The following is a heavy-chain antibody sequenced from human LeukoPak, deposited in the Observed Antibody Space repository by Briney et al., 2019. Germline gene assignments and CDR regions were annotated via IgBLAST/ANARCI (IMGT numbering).Heavy chain of an antibody. CDR1: GFTFSSYS. Sequence: GGSLRLSCAASGFTFSSYSMNWVRQAPGKGLEWVSSISSSSSYIYYADSVKGRFTISRDNAKNSLYLQMNSLRAEDTAVYYCARAAKFTMIVADAFDIWGQGTMVTASS. D-gene: IGHD3-22*01. J-gene: IGHJ3*02. CDR3: ARAAKFTMIVADAFDI. V-gene: IGHV3-21*01. CDR2: ISSSSSYI.